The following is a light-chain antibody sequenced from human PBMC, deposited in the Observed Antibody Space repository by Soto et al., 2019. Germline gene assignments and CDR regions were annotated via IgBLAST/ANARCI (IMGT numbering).Light chain of an antibody. CDR2: DNN. CDR3: GTWDSSLSAGV. J-gene: IGLJ2*01. CDR1: SSNIGNNY. V-gene: IGLV1-51*01. Sequence: QSVLTQPPSVSAAPGQTVTLFCSGSSSNIGNNYVSWYQQLPGTAPKLLIYDNNKRPSGIPDRFSGSKSGTSATLGITGLQTGDEADYYCGTWDSSLSAGVFGGGTQLTVL.